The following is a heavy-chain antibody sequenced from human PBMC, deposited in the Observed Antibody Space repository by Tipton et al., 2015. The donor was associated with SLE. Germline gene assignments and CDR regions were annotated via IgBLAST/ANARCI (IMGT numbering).Heavy chain of an antibody. J-gene: IGHJ4*02. CDR1: GFTFSNYA. V-gene: IGHV3-23*01. D-gene: IGHD6-13*01. CDR2: ITASGRDT. Sequence: GSLRLSCAASGFTFSNYAMSWVRQAPGKGLEWVSTITASGRDTFYADSLKGRFTISRDNSRDSLYLQINSLRADDTAVYFCATYVAIAAADIDYWGQGMLVTVSS. CDR3: ATYVAIAAADIDY.